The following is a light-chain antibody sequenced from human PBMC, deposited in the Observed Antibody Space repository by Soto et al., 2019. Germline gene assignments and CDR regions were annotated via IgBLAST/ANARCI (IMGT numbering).Light chain of an antibody. J-gene: IGKJ2*01. CDR3: QQANSFPPT. CDR2: AAS. V-gene: IGKV1-12*01. CDR1: QGISNW. Sequence: DIQMTQSPSSVSASVGDRVTITCRASQGISNWLAWYQQKPGKATNLLIFAASSLQSGVPSRFSGSGSGTDFTLTISDLQPEDFSTYYCQQANSFPPTFGQGTKLEIK.